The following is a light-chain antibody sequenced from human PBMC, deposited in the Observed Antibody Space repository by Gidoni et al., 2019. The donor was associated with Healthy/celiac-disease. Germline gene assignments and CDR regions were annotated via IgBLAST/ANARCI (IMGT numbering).Light chain of an antibody. CDR3: HQYNNWWAYT. V-gene: IGKV3-15*01. J-gene: IGKJ2*01. CDR2: SAA. CDR1: QSVSST. Sequence: DIVRTQSPATLSVSPGERATLSCRASQSVSSTLSWYQQKPGQAPRLLIYSAATRAPAIPARFSCSGSGTEVTLTISSQQSEDVAVHYCHQYNNWWAYTFGQGTKLEIK.